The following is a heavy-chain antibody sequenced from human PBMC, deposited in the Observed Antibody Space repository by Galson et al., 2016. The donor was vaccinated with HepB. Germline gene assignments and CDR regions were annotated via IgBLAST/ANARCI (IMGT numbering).Heavy chain of an antibody. V-gene: IGHV4-4*08. D-gene: IGHD3-10*01. CDR3: ARVLDYGSGSLSYWYFDL. CDR1: GASIISFY. Sequence: EPLSLTCNVSGASIISFYWTWIRQPPGKGLEWIGYLLNSGNANYNPSLNSRFSMSLDRSKNQVSLKVTSVTAADTAVYFCARVLDYGSGSLSYWYFDLWGRGTLVTVSS. J-gene: IGHJ2*01. CDR2: LLNSGNA.